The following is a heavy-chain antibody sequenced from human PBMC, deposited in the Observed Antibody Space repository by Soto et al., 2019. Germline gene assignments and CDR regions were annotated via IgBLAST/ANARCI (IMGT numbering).Heavy chain of an antibody. Sequence: PGGSLRLSCAASGFTFSSYWMSWVRQAPGKGLEWVANIKQDGSEKYYVDSVKGRFTISRDNAKNSLYLQMNSLRAEDTAVYYCARRSNEWLVLNFDYWGQGTLVTVSS. V-gene: IGHV3-7*01. CDR3: ARRSNEWLVLNFDY. D-gene: IGHD6-19*01. J-gene: IGHJ4*02. CDR2: IKQDGSEK. CDR1: GFTFSSYW.